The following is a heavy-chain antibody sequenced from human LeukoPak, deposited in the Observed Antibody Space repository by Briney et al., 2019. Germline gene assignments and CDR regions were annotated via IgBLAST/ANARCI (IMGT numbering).Heavy chain of an antibody. CDR2: INPNSGGT. D-gene: IGHD6-19*01. J-gene: IGHJ3*02. V-gene: IGHV1-2*06. Sequence: GASVKVSCKASGYTFTGYYMHWVRQAPGQGLEWMGRINPNSGGTNYAQKFQGRVTMTRDTSISTAYMELSRLRSDDTAVYYCARDRTYSSGWYAFDIWGQGTVVTVSS. CDR1: GYTFTGYY. CDR3: ARDRTYSSGWYAFDI.